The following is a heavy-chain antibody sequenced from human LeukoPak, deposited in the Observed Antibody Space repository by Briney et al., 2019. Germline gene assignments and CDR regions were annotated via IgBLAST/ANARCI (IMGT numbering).Heavy chain of an antibody. CDR3: ARDRSEYYGSGSYLDY. J-gene: IGHJ4*02. V-gene: IGHV3-7*01. D-gene: IGHD3-10*01. Sequence: GGSLRLSCAASGFTFSSYWMSWVRQAPGKGLEWVANIKQDGSEKYYVDSVKGRFTISGDNAKNSLYLQMNSLRAEDTAVYYCARDRSEYYGSGSYLDYWGQGTLVTVSS. CDR1: GFTFSSYW. CDR2: IKQDGSEK.